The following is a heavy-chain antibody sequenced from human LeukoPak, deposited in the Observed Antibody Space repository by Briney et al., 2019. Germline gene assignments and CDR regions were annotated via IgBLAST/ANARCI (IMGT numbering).Heavy chain of an antibody. D-gene: IGHD5-12*01. J-gene: IGHJ4*02. Sequence: RAGGSLRLSCAASGFTFSSYSMNWVRQAPGKGLEWVSSISSSSSYIYYADSVKGRFTISRDNAKNSLYLQMNSLRAEDTAVYYCARGSGWLRYLDYWGQGTLVTVSS. CDR1: GFTFSSYS. V-gene: IGHV3-21*04. CDR3: ARGSGWLRYLDY. CDR2: ISSSSSYI.